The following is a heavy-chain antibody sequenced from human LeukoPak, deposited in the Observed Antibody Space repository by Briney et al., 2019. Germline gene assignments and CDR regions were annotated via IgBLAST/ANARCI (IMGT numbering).Heavy chain of an antibody. CDR3: ARVGSAETYFLDVWYYFDY. J-gene: IGHJ4*02. V-gene: IGHV3-48*03. CDR1: GFTFSSYE. CDR2: ISSSGSTI. Sequence: GGSLRLSCAASGFTFSSYEMNWVRQAPGKGLEWVSYISSSGSTIYYADSVKGRFTISRDNAKNSLYLQMNSLRAEDTAVYYCARVGSAETYFLDVWYYFDYWGQGTLVTVSS. D-gene: IGHD2/OR15-2a*01.